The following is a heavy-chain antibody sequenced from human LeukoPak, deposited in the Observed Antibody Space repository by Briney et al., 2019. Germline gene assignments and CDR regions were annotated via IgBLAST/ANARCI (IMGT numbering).Heavy chain of an antibody. CDR3: VSSLHGFSYGPGY. CDR1: GFNFSAYT. D-gene: IGHD3-10*01. V-gene: IGHV3-21*01. J-gene: IGHJ4*02. CDR2: ISPTTAYI. Sequence: TPGGSLRLSCATSGFNFSAYTMNWVRQAPGKGLDWVSSISPTTAYIHYADSMKGRFTISRDNARRSLYLQMNSLRVEDTAMYYCVSSLHGFSYGPGYWGQGTLVIASS.